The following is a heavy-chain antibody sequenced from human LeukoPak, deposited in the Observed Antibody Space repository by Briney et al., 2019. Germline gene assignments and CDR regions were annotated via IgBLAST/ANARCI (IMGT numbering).Heavy chain of an antibody. J-gene: IGHJ3*02. V-gene: IGHV3-11*01. CDR1: GFTFSDYY. CDR3: AREEYSSSVGAFDI. Sequence: GGSLRLSCAASGFTFSDYYMSWIHQAPGKGLEWVSYISSSGSTIYYADSVKGRFTISRDNAKNSLYLQMNSLRAEDTAVYYCAREEYSSSVGAFDIWGQGTMVTVSS. CDR2: ISSSGSTI. D-gene: IGHD6-6*01.